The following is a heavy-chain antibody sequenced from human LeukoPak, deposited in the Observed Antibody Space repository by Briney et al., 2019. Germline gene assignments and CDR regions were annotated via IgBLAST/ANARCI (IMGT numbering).Heavy chain of an antibody. CDR2: IKKDGIEK. D-gene: IGHD2-2*01. CDR3: ARGRYSSRSGGYYFDI. Sequence: GGSLRLSCVVSGFTLSSDWMSWVRQAPGKGLEWVANIKKDGIEKYYVESMKGRFTISRDNAKNSLSLQMNSLRAEDTAVYYCARGRYSSRSGGYYFDIWGQGTLVTVSS. CDR1: GFTLSSDW. J-gene: IGHJ4*02. V-gene: IGHV3-7*01.